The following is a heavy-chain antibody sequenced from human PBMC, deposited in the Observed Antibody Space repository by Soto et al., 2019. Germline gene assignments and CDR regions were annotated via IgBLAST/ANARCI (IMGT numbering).Heavy chain of an antibody. CDR3: ASASSAVQFDAFDI. J-gene: IGHJ3*02. CDR1: RYTFTSYD. Sequence: ASVKVSCKATRYTFTSYDMHLVRQAPGQGLEWMGWINPNSGGTNYAQKFQGWVTMTRDTSISTAYMELSRLRSDDTAVYYCASASSAVQFDAFDIWGQGTMVTVSS. CDR2: INPNSGGT. V-gene: IGHV1-2*04. D-gene: IGHD1-1*01.